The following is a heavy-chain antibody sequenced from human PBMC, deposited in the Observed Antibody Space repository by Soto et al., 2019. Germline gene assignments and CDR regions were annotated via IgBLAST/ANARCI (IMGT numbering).Heavy chain of an antibody. Sequence: QVQLVQSGAEVKKPGSSVKVSCKASGGTFSSYAISWVRQAPGQGLEWMGGIIPIFGTANYAQKFQGRVTITADESTSTAYMERSSQRSEDTAVYYCAREGHLGIAALAATSCYYCGRDVWGQGTTVTVSS. CDR2: IIPIFGTA. CDR1: GGTFSSYA. D-gene: IGHD6-13*01. V-gene: IGHV1-69*01. CDR3: AREGHLGIAALAATSCYYCGRDV. J-gene: IGHJ6*02.